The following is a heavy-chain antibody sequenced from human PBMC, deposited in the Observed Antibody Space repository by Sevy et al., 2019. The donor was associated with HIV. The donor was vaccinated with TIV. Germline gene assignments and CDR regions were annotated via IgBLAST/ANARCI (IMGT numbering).Heavy chain of an antibody. J-gene: IGHJ5*02. V-gene: IGHV1-18*01. CDR1: GCTFDSYG. CDR3: ARISTVRGKFNWFDP. D-gene: IGHD3-10*01. CDR2: IGAYNGNI. Sequence: ASVKVSCKASGCTFDSYGISWVRQAPGQGLEWMGWIGAYNGNIKYAQNIQDRVTMTTDASTSTAYMELRSLRSDDTAVYFCARISTVRGKFNWFDPWGQGTLVTVSS.